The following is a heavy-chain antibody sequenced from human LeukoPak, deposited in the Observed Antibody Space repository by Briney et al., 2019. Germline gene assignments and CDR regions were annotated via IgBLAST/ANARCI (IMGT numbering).Heavy chain of an antibody. CDR2: INHSGYT. D-gene: IGHD1-1*01. CDR1: GAPFSNFY. J-gene: IGHJ4*02. Sequence: LETLSLTCAVSGAPFSNFYWSWIRQYPGKGLEWIGEINHSGYTNYNPSLKSRVTISVDTPKNQFSLKVNSVTAADTAVYYCARQLYGSDYWGQGTLVTVSS. V-gene: IGHV4-34*01. CDR3: ARQLYGSDY.